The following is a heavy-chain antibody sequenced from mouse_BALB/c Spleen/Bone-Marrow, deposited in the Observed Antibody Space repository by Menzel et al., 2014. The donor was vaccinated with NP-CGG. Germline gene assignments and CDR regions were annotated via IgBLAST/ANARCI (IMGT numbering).Heavy chain of an antibody. CDR3: AREGDYDGFAY. Sequence: VQLQQSGAELAKPGASVKMSCKASGYTFTSYWMHWVKQRPGQGLEWIGYINPSTGYTEYNQKFKDKATLTADKSSSTAYMQLSSLTSEDSAVYYCAREGDYDGFAYWGQGTRVTVSA. CDR1: GYTFTSYW. CDR2: INPSTGYT. D-gene: IGHD2-4*01. J-gene: IGHJ3*01. V-gene: IGHV1-7*01.